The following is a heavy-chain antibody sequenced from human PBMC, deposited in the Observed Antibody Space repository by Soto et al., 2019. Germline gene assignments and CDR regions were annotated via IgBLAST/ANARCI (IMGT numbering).Heavy chain of an antibody. CDR2: ISDYNGNT. CDR3: ARATVVLRFLEA. J-gene: IGHJ4*02. D-gene: IGHD3-3*01. CDR1: GYTFSSYG. Sequence: GASVKVSCKASGYTFSSYGISWVRQTPGQGLEWMGWISDYNGNTNYAQKFRGRVTMTTDTSTTTAYMELRSLRSDDTAVYYCARATVVLRFLEAWGQGTLVTVSS. V-gene: IGHV1-18*01.